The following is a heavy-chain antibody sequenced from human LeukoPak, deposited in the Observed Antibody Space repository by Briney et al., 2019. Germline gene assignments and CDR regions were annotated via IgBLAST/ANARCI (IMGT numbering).Heavy chain of an antibody. CDR2: INHSGST. CDR3: ARLIAAAPRRFDY. D-gene: IGHD6-13*01. J-gene: IGHJ4*02. CDR1: GGSFSGYY. V-gene: IGHV4-34*01. Sequence: PSETLSLTRAVYGGSFSGYYWSWIRQPPGKGLEWIGEINHSGSTNYNPSLKSRVTISVDTSKNQFSLKLSSVTAADTAVYYCARLIAAAPRRFDYWGQGTLVTVSS.